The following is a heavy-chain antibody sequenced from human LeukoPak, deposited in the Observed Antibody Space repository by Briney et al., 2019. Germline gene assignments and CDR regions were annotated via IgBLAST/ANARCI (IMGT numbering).Heavy chain of an antibody. J-gene: IGHJ6*03. V-gene: IGHV3-30-3*01. CDR3: AREFGDTAMVFYYYYYMDV. D-gene: IGHD5-18*01. Sequence: PGGSLRLSCAASGFTFSSYAMHWVRQAPGKGLEWVAVISYDGSNKYYADSVKGRFTISRDNSKNTLYLQMNSLRAEDTAVYYCAREFGDTAMVFYYYYYMDVWGKGTTVTVSS. CDR1: GFTFSSYA. CDR2: ISYDGSNK.